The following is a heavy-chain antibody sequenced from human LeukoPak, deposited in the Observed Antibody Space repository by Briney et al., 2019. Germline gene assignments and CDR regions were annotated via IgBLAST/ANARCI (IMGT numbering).Heavy chain of an antibody. CDR2: ISAYDGST. D-gene: IGHD4-17*01. Sequence: ASVKVSCKASGYTFTSHGISWVRQAPGQGLEWMGWISAYDGSTKYTEQLQGRVTMTTDTSTSRAYMELRSLRFDATAVYFCARDRAPTTRGIDYWGQGTLVTVSS. CDR3: ARDRAPTTRGIDY. J-gene: IGHJ4*02. V-gene: IGHV1-18*01. CDR1: GYTFTSHG.